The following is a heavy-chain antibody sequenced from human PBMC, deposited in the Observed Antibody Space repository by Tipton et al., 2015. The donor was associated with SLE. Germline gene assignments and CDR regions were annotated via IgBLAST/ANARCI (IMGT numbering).Heavy chain of an antibody. Sequence: PGLVKPSETLSLTCTVSGGSITNYYWGWVRQPAGKGLEWIGRIYTGGYTKYNPSLESRVSLSVDASKDQFSLRLSSVTAADTAVYYCVVCSPSGCAYFDYWGQGRLVTVSS. CDR3: VVCSPSGCAYFDY. J-gene: IGHJ4*02. CDR1: GGSITNYY. V-gene: IGHV4-4*07. CDR2: IYTGGYT. D-gene: IGHD2-15*01.